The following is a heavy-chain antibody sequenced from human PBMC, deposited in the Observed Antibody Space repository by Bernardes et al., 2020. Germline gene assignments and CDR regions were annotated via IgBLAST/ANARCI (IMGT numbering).Heavy chain of an antibody. CDR2: IYHSGST. CDR1: GGSISSSNW. J-gene: IGHJ3*02. V-gene: IGHV4-4*02. CDR3: ARGGGHLGELSIDAFDI. Sequence: SETLSLTCAVSGGSISSSNWWSWVRQPPGKGLEWIGEIYHSGSTNYNPSLKSRVTISVDKSKNQFSLKLSSVTAADTAVYYCARGGGHLGELSIDAFDIWGQGTMVTVSS. D-gene: IGHD3-16*02.